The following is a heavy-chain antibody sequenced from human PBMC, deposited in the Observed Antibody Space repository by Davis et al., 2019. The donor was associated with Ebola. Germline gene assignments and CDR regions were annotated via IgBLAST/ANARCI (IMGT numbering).Heavy chain of an antibody. Sequence: ASVKVSCKASGYTFTSYGISWVRQAPGQGLEWMGWISAYNGNTNYAQKLQGRVTMTTDTSTSTAYMELRSLRAEDTAVYYCARPYCTNGVCYTFAYYYYMDVWGKGTTVTVSS. CDR3: ARPYCTNGVCYTFAYYYYMDV. V-gene: IGHV1-18*01. CDR2: ISAYNGNT. J-gene: IGHJ6*03. D-gene: IGHD2-8*01. CDR1: GYTFTSYG.